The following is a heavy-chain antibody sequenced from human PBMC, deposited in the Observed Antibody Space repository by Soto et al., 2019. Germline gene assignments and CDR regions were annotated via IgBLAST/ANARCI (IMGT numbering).Heavy chain of an antibody. CDR2: ISYDGSNK. V-gene: IGHV3-30*18. CDR3: AKAVGYCSSTSCRDYYFYYGMDV. CDR1: GFTLSYYG. Sequence: GGSLRLSGAASGFTLSYYGMHWVRQAPGKGLEWVAVISYDGSNKYYADSVKGRFTISRDNSKNTLYLQMNSLRAEDTAVYYCAKAVGYCSSTSCRDYYFYYGMDVWGQGTTVTVSS. J-gene: IGHJ6*02. D-gene: IGHD2-2*01.